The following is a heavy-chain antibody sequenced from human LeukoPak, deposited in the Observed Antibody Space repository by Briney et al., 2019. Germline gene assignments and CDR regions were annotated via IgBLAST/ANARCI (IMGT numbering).Heavy chain of an antibody. CDR2: ISGSGGST. D-gene: IGHD2-2*01. J-gene: IGHJ3*02. CDR1: GFTFSSYA. Sequence: GGSLRLSCAASGFTFSSYAMSWVRQAPGKGLEWVSAISGSGGSTYYADSVKGRFTISRDNSKNTLYLRMNSLRAEDTAVYYCAKGRRVVPAAHDDAFDIWGQGTMVTVSS. V-gene: IGHV3-23*01. CDR3: AKGRRVVPAAHDDAFDI.